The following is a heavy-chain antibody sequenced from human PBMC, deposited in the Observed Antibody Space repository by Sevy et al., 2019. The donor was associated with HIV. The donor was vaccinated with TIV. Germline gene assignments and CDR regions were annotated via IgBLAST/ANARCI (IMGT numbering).Heavy chain of an antibody. CDR1: GGSISSYY. Sequence: SETLSLTCTVSGGSISSYYWSWIRQPPGKGLEWIGYIYYSGSTNYNPSLKSRVTISVDTSKNQFSLKLSSVTAADTAVYYCARSGIAVAGKGARCWFDPWGQRTLVTVSS. CDR2: IYYSGST. D-gene: IGHD6-19*01. CDR3: ARSGIAVAGKGARCWFDP. J-gene: IGHJ5*02. V-gene: IGHV4-59*01.